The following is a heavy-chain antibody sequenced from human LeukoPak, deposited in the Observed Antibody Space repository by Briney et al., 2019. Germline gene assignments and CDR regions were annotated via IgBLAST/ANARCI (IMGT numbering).Heavy chain of an antibody. V-gene: IGHV3-74*01. CDR2: INSDGSST. Sequence: PGGSLRLSCAASGFTFSSYWMHWVRQAPGKGLVWVSRINSDGSSTSYADSVKGRFTISRDNAKNSLYLQMNSLRAEDTAVYYCARDGGSAWFFRYWGQGTLVTVSS. CDR3: ARDGGSAWFFRY. J-gene: IGHJ4*02. D-gene: IGHD6-19*01. CDR1: GFTFSSYW.